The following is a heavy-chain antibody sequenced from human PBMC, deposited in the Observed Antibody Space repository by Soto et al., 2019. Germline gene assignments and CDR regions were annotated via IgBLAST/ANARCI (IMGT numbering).Heavy chain of an antibody. CDR1: GVSISSGGYY. V-gene: IGHV4-31*03. CDR3: ARDPFGEYYFDY. J-gene: IGHJ4*02. Sequence: SETLSLTCTVSGVSISSGGYYWSWIRQHPGKGLEWIGYIYYSGSTYYNPSLKSRVTISVDTSKNQFSLKLSSVTAADTAVYCCARDPFGEYYFDYWGQGTLVTVSS. CDR2: IYYSGST. D-gene: IGHD3-10*01.